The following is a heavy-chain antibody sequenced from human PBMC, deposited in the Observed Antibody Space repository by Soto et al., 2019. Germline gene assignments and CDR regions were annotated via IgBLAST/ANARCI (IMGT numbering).Heavy chain of an antibody. Sequence: PSETLSLTCTVSGAPITINYWSWIRQAPGKGLEWIGYIYYSGSTTYNPSLKSRVTMSADTSKDQFSLKLNSVTAADTAVYYCARDACAPYVHWGPGMLVSVS. D-gene: IGHD2-8*01. CDR1: GAPITINY. V-gene: IGHV4-59*01. CDR3: ARDACAPYVH. CDR2: IYYSGST. J-gene: IGHJ4*02.